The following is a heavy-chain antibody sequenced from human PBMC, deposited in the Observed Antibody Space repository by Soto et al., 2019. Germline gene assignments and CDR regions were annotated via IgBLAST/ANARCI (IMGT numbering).Heavy chain of an antibody. CDR1: GFSLSTSGMC. J-gene: IGHJ6*02. Sequence: SGPALVNPTQTLTLTCTFSGFSLSTSGMCVSGIRQPPGKALEWLALIDWDDDKYYSTSLKTRLTISKETSKNQVVLTMTNMDPVDTATYYCARGYSYGMDVWGQGTLVTVSS. V-gene: IGHV2-70*01. CDR2: IDWDDDK. CDR3: ARGYSYGMDV.